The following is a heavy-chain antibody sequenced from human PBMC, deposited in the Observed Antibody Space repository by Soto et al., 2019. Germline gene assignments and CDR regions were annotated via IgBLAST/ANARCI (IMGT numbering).Heavy chain of an antibody. CDR1: GGSINRNTYY. V-gene: IGHV4-39*01. CDR3: ATESSGWYRGFDN. Sequence: QLQLQESGPGLVKPSETLSLTCTVSGGSINRNTYYWGWIRQPPGKGLEWIGSIYYSGSTYYNPSVNSRVIISVDTSKNQFSLKLSCVTAADTAVYYWATESSGWYRGFDNWGQGTLVTVSS. D-gene: IGHD6-19*01. J-gene: IGHJ4*02. CDR2: IYYSGST.